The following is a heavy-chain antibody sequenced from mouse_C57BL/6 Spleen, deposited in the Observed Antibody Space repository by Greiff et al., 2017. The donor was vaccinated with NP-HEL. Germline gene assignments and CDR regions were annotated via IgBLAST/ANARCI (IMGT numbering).Heavy chain of an antibody. CDR3: ARGGNYYGSSSYYAMDY. J-gene: IGHJ4*01. CDR2: IDPSDSYT. D-gene: IGHD1-1*01. Sequence: QVQLQQPGAELVMPGASVKLSCKASGYTFTSYWMHWVKQRPGQGLEWIGEIDPSDSYTNYNQKFKGKSTLTVDKSSSTAYMQLSSLTSEDSAVYYWARGGNYYGSSSYYAMDYWGQGTSVTVSS. CDR1: GYTFTSYW. V-gene: IGHV1-69*01.